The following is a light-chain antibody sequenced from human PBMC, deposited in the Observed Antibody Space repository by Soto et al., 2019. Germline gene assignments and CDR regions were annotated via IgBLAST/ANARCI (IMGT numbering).Light chain of an antibody. J-gene: IGLJ1*01. CDR2: DNN. CDR1: SSNIGNNY. CDR3: GTWDSSLSAWGYV. V-gene: IGLV1-51*01. Sequence: QSVLTQPPSVSAAPGQKVTISCSGSSSNIGNNYVSWYQQLPGTAPKLLIYDNNKRPSGIPDRFSGSKSGTSATLGITGLQTGDEADYYCGTWDSSLSAWGYVFGTGTKLTVL.